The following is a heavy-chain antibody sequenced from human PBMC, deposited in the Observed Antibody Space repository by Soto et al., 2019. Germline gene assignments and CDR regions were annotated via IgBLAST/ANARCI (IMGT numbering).Heavy chain of an antibody. J-gene: IGHJ5*02. CDR3: ARALFYGDYVWFDP. CDR1: GGSISSYY. Sequence: SETLSLTCTVSGGSISSYYWSWIRQPPGKGLEWIGYIYYSGSTNYNPSLKSRVTISVDTSKNQFSLKLSSVTAADTAVYYCARALFYGDYVWFDPWGQGTLVTVSS. D-gene: IGHD4-17*01. CDR2: IYYSGST. V-gene: IGHV4-59*01.